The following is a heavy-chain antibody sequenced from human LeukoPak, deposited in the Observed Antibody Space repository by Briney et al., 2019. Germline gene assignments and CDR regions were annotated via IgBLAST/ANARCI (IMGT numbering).Heavy chain of an antibody. V-gene: IGHV3-7*01. CDR1: GFTFDDYA. D-gene: IGHD1-26*01. CDR3: ARDQRGWELLSRLRQFYWYFDL. Sequence: GGSLRLSCAASGFTFDDYAMHWVRQAPGKGLEWVANIKQDGSEKYYVDSVKGRFTISRDNAKNSLYLQMNSLRAEDTPVYYCARDQRGWELLSRLRQFYWYFDLWGRGTLVTVSS. J-gene: IGHJ2*01. CDR2: IKQDGSEK.